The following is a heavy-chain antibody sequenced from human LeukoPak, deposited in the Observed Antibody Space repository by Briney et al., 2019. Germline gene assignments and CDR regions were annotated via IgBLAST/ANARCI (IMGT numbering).Heavy chain of an antibody. CDR3: AKAPDYYYYMDV. CDR2: ISGSGGST. CDR1: GFTFSSYG. Sequence: PGGSLRLSCAASGFTFSSYGMSWVRQAPGKGLEWVSAISGSGGSTYYADSVKGRFTISRDNSKNTLYLQMNSLRAEDTAVYYCAKAPDYYYYMDVWGKGTTVTISS. V-gene: IGHV3-23*01. J-gene: IGHJ6*03.